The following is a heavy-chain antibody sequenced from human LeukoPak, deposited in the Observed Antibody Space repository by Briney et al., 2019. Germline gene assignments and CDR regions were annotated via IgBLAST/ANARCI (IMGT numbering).Heavy chain of an antibody. CDR2: FDSENNKM. V-gene: IGHV1-24*01. CDR3: ATDRVYRSSGRSWGFFDY. CDR1: EYSLSDLS. J-gene: IGHJ4*02. Sequence: ASVKVSCKISEYSLSDLSIHWVRGTPGEGLEWMGGFDSENNKMVYSQKFQGRLTLTEDTSADTAYMELTSLRSEDTAVYFCATDRVYRSSGRSWGFFDYWGQGTLVIVSS. D-gene: IGHD6-19*01.